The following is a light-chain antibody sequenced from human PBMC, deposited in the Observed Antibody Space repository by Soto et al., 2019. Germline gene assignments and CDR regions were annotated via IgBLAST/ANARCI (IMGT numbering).Light chain of an antibody. CDR1: SSDVGDYSY. CDR2: EVS. V-gene: IGLV2-14*01. CDR3: SSYTSSNTWV. Sequence: QSALTQPASVSGSPGQSITISCTGTSSDVGDYSYDSWYQQHPGKAPKLMIYEVSNRPSGVSNRFSGSKSGNTASLTISGLQAEDEADYYCSSYTSSNTWVFGGGTKLTVL. J-gene: IGLJ3*02.